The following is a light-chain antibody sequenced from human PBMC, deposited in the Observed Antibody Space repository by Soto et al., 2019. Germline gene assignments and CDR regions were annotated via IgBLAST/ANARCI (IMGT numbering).Light chain of an antibody. J-gene: IGLJ1*01. Sequence: QSVLTQPPSVSVAPGQKVTISCSGSSSNIGNNYVSWYQQLPGTAPKLLIYENYKRPSVIPNRFSGAKSATSATLVITGLQTGVEADYYCGTWDSSLSAYVFGPGTKVTVL. CDR3: GTWDSSLSAYV. CDR1: SSNIGNNY. V-gene: IGLV1-51*02. CDR2: ENY.